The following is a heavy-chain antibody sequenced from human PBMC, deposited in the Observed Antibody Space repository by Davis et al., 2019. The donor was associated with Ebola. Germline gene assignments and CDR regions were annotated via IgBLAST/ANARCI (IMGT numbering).Heavy chain of an antibody. Sequence: GESLKISCAASGFTFSNAWMSWVRQAPGKGLEWVGRIKSNVDGGTTDYAAPVKGRFTISRDDSKNTLYLQMNSLKTEDTAVYYFTAEAGISFWGQGTLVNVSS. CDR1: GFTFSNAW. J-gene: IGHJ4*02. D-gene: IGHD3-3*02. V-gene: IGHV3-15*01. CDR3: TAEAGISF. CDR2: IKSNVDGGTT.